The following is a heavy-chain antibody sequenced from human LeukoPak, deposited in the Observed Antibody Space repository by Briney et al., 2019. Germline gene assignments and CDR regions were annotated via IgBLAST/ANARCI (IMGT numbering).Heavy chain of an antibody. CDR3: ARTFSGSYYYYGMEV. CDR2: IYYSGTT. V-gene: IGHV4-59*01. Sequence: SETLSLTCTVSGGSISSYYWSWIRQPPGKGLEWIGYIYYSGTTNYNPSLKSRVTISVDTSKNQFSLKLSSVTAADTAVYYCARTFSGSYYYYGMEVWGQGTTVTVSS. CDR1: GGSISSYY. J-gene: IGHJ6*02. D-gene: IGHD1-26*01.